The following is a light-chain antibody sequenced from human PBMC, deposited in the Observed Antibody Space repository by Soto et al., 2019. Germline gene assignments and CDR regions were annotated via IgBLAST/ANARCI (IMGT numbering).Light chain of an antibody. CDR2: GAS. CDR3: QQYHTSTPT. J-gene: IGKJ1*01. V-gene: IGKV3-20*01. Sequence: EIVLPQCPGTRSLSPGERGTLSCRASQNILGTSFAWYQQKPGQVPRIIIYGASSRATGIPDRFNGSVSGTEGSISISRLESEDGSVYVGQQYHTSTPTFGQGTKVDIK. CDR1: QNILGTS.